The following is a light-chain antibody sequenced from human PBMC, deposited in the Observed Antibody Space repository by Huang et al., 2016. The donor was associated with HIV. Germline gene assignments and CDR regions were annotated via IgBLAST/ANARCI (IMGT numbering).Light chain of an antibody. CDR3: LQYYSVPQT. V-gene: IGKV4-1*01. Sequence: DIVMTQSPDSLAVSPGERATINCKSSQTVLYSLNKKNYLAWFQQKPWRPPKLLIYWATTRESGVPDRCSGSGSGTDFTLTINNLQAEDVAVYFCLQYYSVPQTFGHGTKVEIK. J-gene: IGKJ1*01. CDR2: WAT. CDR1: QTVLYSLNKKNY.